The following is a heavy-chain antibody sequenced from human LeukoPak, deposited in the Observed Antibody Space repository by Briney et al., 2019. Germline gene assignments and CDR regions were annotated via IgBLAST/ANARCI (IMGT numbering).Heavy chain of an antibody. D-gene: IGHD3-10*01. V-gene: IGHV3-53*01. J-gene: IGHJ4*02. CDR2: IYSGGSP. CDR3: AKDREVRGVMPYYFDY. Sequence: GGSLRLSCAASGFTVSSNYMRWVRQAPGKGLEWVSLIYSGGSPYYADSVKGRFTISRDNSNNTLYLQMNSLRAEDTAVYYCAKDREVRGVMPYYFDYWGQGTLVTVSS. CDR1: GFTVSSNY.